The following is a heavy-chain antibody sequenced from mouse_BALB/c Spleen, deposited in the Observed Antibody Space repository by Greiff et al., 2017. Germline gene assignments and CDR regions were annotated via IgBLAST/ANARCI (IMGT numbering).Heavy chain of an antibody. CDR3: ASNYGSSYGWFAY. Sequence: VQLKESGGGLVQPGGSLKLSCAASGFTFSSYTMSWVRQTPEKRLEWVAYISNGGGSTYYPDTVKGRFTISRDNAKNTLYLQMSSLKSEDTAMYYCASNYGSSYGWFAYWGQGTLVTVSA. CDR1: GFTFSSYT. V-gene: IGHV5-12-2*01. D-gene: IGHD1-1*01. J-gene: IGHJ3*01. CDR2: ISNGGGST.